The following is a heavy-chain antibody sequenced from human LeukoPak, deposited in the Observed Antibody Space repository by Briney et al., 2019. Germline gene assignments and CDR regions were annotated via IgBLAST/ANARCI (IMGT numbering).Heavy chain of an antibody. Sequence: GGSLRLSCAASGFTVSSNYMSWVRQAPGKGLEWVSVIYGGGSTDYADSVKGRFTISRDNLKNILYLQMNSLRAEDTAVYYCAKVFDSGSINWFDPWGQGTLVTVSS. V-gene: IGHV3-53*01. CDR2: IYGGGST. CDR3: AKVFDSGSINWFDP. J-gene: IGHJ5*02. D-gene: IGHD1-26*01. CDR1: GFTVSSNY.